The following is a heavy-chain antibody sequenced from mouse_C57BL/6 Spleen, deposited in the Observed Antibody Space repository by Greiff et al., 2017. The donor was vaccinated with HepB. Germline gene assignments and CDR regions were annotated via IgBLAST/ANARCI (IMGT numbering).Heavy chain of an antibody. V-gene: IGHV2-3*01. Sequence: VHLVESGPGLVAPSQRLSITCNVSGFSLTSYGVSWVRQPPGKGLEWLGVIWGDGSTNYHSALISRLSISKDNSKSQVFLQLKSLQTDDTATYYCAKQNYYGSSYVYAMDYWGQGTSVTVSS. CDR1: GFSLTSYG. D-gene: IGHD1-1*01. CDR2: IWGDGST. J-gene: IGHJ4*01. CDR3: AKQNYYGSSYVYAMDY.